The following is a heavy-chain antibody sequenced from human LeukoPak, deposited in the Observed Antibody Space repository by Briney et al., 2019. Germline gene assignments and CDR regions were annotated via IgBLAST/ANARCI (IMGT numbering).Heavy chain of an antibody. Sequence: SETLSLTCTVSGGSISGYYWSWIRQPPGKGLEWIGFIYYSGSTKYNPSLKSRVTISVDTSKNQFSLKLTSVAAADTAVYYCARYGSGSYSDDHFQHWGQGTLVTVSS. CDR3: ARYGSGSYSDDHFQH. J-gene: IGHJ1*01. CDR2: IYYSGST. D-gene: IGHD3-10*01. V-gene: IGHV4-59*08. CDR1: GGSISGYY.